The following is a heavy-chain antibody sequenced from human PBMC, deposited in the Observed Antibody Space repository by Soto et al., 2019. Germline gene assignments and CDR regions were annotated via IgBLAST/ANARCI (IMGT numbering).Heavy chain of an antibody. CDR2: TYYRSKWYN. D-gene: IGHD1-7*01. CDR1: GDTVSSNSAA. Sequence: PSQALSLPCAISGDTVSSNSAAWHWISHSPSRGLEWLGRTYYRSKWYNDYAVSVKSRITINPDTSKNQFSLQLNSVTPEDTAVYYCARDPMITGTSNYFDYWGQGTLVTVSS. V-gene: IGHV6-1*01. J-gene: IGHJ4*02. CDR3: ARDPMITGTSNYFDY.